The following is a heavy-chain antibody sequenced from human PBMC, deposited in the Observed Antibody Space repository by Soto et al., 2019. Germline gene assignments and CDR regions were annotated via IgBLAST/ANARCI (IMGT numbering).Heavy chain of an antibody. CDR2: ISAYNGNT. V-gene: IGHV1-18*01. CDR1: GYTFTSYG. D-gene: IGHD2-15*01. Sequence: QVQLVQSGAEVKKPGASVKVSCKASGYTFTSYGISWVRQAPGQGLEWLGWISAYNGNTNYAQKLQGRVTMTTDTSTRTAYMELRILRSDDTAVEYCARVERMLWFDPCGQGTLVTVSS. J-gene: IGHJ5*02. CDR3: ARVERMLWFDP.